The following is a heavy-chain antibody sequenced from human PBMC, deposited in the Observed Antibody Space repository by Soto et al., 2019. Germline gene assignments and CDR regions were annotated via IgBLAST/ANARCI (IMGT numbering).Heavy chain of an antibody. Sequence: QITLKESGPTLVKPTQTLTLTCTFSGFSLSTSGVGVAWIRQPPGKALEWLAIIYWDNDKRYSPSMKSRLTITKDTSNNQVVLTMTNMDPVDTATYFCAPRRGGDDYSSYLDYWGQGTLVTVSS. V-gene: IGHV2-5*02. CDR3: APRRGGDDYSSYLDY. CDR1: GFSLSTSGVG. J-gene: IGHJ4*02. D-gene: IGHD4-4*01. CDR2: IYWDNDK.